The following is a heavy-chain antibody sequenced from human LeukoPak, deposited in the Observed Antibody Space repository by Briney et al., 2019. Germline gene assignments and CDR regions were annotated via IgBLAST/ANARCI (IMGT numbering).Heavy chain of an antibody. CDR1: GGSFSGYY. Sequence: KPSEILSLTCAVYGGSFSGYYWSWIRQPPGKGLEWIGEINHSGSTNYNPSLKSRVTISVDTSKNQFSLKLSSVTAADTAVYYCARGPSIVVVPAAFLYDYWGQGTLVTVSS. CDR3: ARGPSIVVVPAAFLYDY. V-gene: IGHV4-34*01. J-gene: IGHJ4*02. CDR2: INHSGST. D-gene: IGHD2-2*01.